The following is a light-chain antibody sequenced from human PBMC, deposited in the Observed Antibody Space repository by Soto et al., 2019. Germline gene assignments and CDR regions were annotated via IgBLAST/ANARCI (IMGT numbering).Light chain of an antibody. CDR1: QSVSNTY. CDR2: GAS. Sequence: EIVLMQSPGTLSLSPGERATLSCRASQSVSNTYLAWYQQKPGQAPRLLMYGASSRATGIPDRFSGSGSGTDFTLTISRLEPEDFAVYYCQQYGSSPFTFGGGTKVEIK. J-gene: IGKJ4*01. V-gene: IGKV3-20*01. CDR3: QQYGSSPFT.